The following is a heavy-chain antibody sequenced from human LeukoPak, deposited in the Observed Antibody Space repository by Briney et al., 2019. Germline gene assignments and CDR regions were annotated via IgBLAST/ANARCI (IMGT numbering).Heavy chain of an antibody. V-gene: IGHV3-33*01. CDR2: IWYDGSNK. J-gene: IGHJ4*02. CDR1: RFTFNHHG. Sequence: PGRSLRLSCAASRFTFNHHGMHWVRQAPGKGLEWVAVIWYDGSNKYYADSVKARFTISRDNSRNTLFLQMNSLRAEDTAVYYCARWGDNKAFDYWGQGTPVTVSP. CDR3: ARWGDNKAFDY. D-gene: IGHD2-21*01.